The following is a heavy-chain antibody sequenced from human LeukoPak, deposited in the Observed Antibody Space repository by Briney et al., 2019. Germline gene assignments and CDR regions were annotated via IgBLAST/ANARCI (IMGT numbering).Heavy chain of an antibody. V-gene: IGHV4-34*01. CDR3: AKEGSRSTFQH. Sequence: SETLSLTCGVYGGSLSGYYWSWIRQSPGKGLEWIGQIHHSGSANYNPSLRSRVTISMDTSKNQFSLQLNSVTPEDTAVYYCAKEGSRSTFQHWGQGTLVTVSS. J-gene: IGHJ1*01. CDR1: GGSLSGYY. D-gene: IGHD2-2*01. CDR2: IHHSGSA.